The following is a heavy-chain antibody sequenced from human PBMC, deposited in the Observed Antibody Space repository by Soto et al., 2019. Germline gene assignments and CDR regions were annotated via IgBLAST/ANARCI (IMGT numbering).Heavy chain of an antibody. CDR3: ARMYD. D-gene: IGHD2-8*01. CDR2: IYSGGST. CDR1: GITVSNNY. V-gene: IGHV3-66*01. Sequence: VQLVESGGGLVQPGGSLRLSCAASGITVSNNYMSWVRQAPGKGLEWVSVIYSGGSTYYADSVKGRFTISRDNSKNTVYLPMCSVRTVDMAVYYCARMYDWGQGTLVTVSS. J-gene: IGHJ4*02.